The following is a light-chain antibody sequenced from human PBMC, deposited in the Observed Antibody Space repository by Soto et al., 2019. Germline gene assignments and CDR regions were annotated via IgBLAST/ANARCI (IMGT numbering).Light chain of an antibody. CDR2: GAS. V-gene: IGKV3-11*01. CDR1: QSLSSS. CDR3: QQRYNWPLP. Sequence: EIVLTQSPATLSLSPGERATLSCRASQSLSSSLAWYQQKPGQAPRLLIYGASNGATGIPARFSGTGSGTDFTLTISSLEPEDFAVYSCQQRYNWPLPFGGGTKVELK. J-gene: IGKJ4*01.